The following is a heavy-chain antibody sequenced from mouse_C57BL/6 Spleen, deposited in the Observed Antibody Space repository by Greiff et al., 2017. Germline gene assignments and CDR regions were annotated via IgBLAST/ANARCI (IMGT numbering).Heavy chain of an antibody. CDR1: GYTFTSYW. Sequence: QVQLQQPGAELVRPGTSVKLSCKASGYTFTSYWMHWVKQRPGQGLEWIGVIDPSDSYTNYNQKFKGKATLTVDTSSSTAYMQLSSLTSEDSAVYYCARGAWDTTVGGYFDVWGTGTTVTVSS. D-gene: IGHD1-1*01. CDR2: IDPSDSYT. CDR3: ARGAWDTTVGGYFDV. V-gene: IGHV1-59*01. J-gene: IGHJ1*03.